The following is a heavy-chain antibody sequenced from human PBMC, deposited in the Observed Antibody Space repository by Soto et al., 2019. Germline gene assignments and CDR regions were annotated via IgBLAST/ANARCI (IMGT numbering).Heavy chain of an antibody. CDR1: GFTFSSYS. Sequence: GGSLRLSCAASGFTFSSYSMNWVRQAPGKGLEWVSYISSSSSTIYYADSVKGRFTISRDNAKNSLYLQMNSLRDEDTAVYYCARAPLYYDSSGPTYDYWGQGTLVTVSS. J-gene: IGHJ4*02. CDR2: ISSSSSTI. D-gene: IGHD3-22*01. V-gene: IGHV3-48*02. CDR3: ARAPLYYDSSGPTYDY.